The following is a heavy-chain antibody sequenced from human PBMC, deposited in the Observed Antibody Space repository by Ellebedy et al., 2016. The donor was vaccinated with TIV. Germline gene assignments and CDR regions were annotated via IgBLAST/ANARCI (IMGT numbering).Heavy chain of an antibody. Sequence: SETLSLTCTVSGGSISSSSYYWVWFRQTAGKGLEWIGSIYYSGSTYYNPSLKSRVTISVDTSKNQFSLKLSSVTAADTAVYYCARRRHYYDSSGYSQYYFDYWGQGTLVTVSS. CDR1: GGSISSSSYY. V-gene: IGHV4-39*07. J-gene: IGHJ4*02. CDR2: IYYSGST. CDR3: ARRRHYYDSSGYSQYYFDY. D-gene: IGHD3-22*01.